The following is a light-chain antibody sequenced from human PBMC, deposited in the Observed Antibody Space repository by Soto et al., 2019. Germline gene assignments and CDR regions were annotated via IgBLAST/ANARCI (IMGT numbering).Light chain of an antibody. Sequence: EIVLTQSPATLSLSPGERATLSCRASQSVSSYVAWYQQKPGQAPRRLIYDSSNRATGIPARFSGSGSGTDFTLTISRLEPEDFAVYYCQQRSDWPRGTFGQGTKVEIK. V-gene: IGKV3-11*01. CDR2: DSS. CDR3: QQRSDWPRGT. J-gene: IGKJ1*01. CDR1: QSVSSY.